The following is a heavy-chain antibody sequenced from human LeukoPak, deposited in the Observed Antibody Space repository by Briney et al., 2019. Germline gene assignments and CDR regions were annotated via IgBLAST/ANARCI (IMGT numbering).Heavy chain of an antibody. V-gene: IGHV1-2*02. CDR3: ASGSIDEGATGY. J-gene: IGHJ4*02. CDR2: INPNSGGT. D-gene: IGHD1-26*01. CDR1: GYIFNNYA. Sequence: ASVKVSCKASGYIFNNYAMNWVRQAPGQGLEWMGWINPNSGGTNYAQKFQGRVTMTRDTSISTAYMELSRLRSDDTAVYYCASGSIDEGATGYWGQGTLVTVSS.